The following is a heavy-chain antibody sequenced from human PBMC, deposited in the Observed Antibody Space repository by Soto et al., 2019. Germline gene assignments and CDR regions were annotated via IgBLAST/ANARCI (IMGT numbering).Heavy chain of an antibody. J-gene: IGHJ6*02. Sequence: QVPLVQSGAEVKKPGSSVRVSCKASGTICSSYTISWVLQAPGQGLEWMGRIIPILGETNSAQKFQGRVTLTADKSTNTAYMELNSLRLEYTARYYCAGGLGGRIDDWGQGTTVTVSS. CDR3: AGGLGGRIDD. V-gene: IGHV1-69*08. CDR2: IIPILGET. D-gene: IGHD3-16*01. CDR1: GTICSSYT.